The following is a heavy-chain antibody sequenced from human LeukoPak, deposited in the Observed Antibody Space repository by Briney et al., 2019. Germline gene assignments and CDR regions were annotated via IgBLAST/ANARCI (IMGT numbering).Heavy chain of an antibody. CDR2: ISSGT. D-gene: IGHD3-10*01. CDR1: GFTFSDYY. J-gene: IGHJ4*02. V-gene: IGHV3-11*01. Sequence: GGSLRLSCAASGFTFSDYYMSWIRQAPGKGLEWAAYISSGTYYADSVRGRFTISRDNAKNSLYLQMNSLRAEDTAVYYCAKSYYYASGLDYWGQGTLVTVSS. CDR3: AKSYYYASGLDY.